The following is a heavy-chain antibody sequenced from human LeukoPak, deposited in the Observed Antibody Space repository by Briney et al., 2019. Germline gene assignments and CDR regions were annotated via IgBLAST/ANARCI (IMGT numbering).Heavy chain of an antibody. J-gene: IGHJ3*02. CDR2: ISSGGTYT. V-gene: IGHV3-11*05. Sequence: AGGSLRLSCAASGFTFSDYYMSWIRQAPGKGLEGVSYISSGGTYTNYADSVKGRFTISRDNAKNSLYLQMNSLRAEDTAVYYCARVRGTYCTTSTCQPAFDIWGQGTLVTVSS. D-gene: IGHD2-8*01. CDR1: GFTFSDYY. CDR3: ARVRGTYCTTSTCQPAFDI.